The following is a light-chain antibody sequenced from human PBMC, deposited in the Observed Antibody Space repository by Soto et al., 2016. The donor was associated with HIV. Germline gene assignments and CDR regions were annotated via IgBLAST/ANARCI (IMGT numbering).Light chain of an antibody. Sequence: SHELTQAPSVSVAPGKTATITCGGNNIGTKSVHWYQQKSGQAPLLVIYDDRDRPSGIPERFSGSNSGHTATLIISRVEAGDEADYYCQVWDNSDLYVFGPGTKVSVL. J-gene: IGLJ1*01. V-gene: IGLV3-21*04. CDR2: DDR. CDR3: QVWDNSDLYV. CDR1: NIGTKS.